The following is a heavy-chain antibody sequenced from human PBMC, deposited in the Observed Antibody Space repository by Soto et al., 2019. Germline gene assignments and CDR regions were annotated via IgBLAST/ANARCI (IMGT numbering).Heavy chain of an antibody. CDR2: FGTAGDT. V-gene: IGHV3-13*01. D-gene: IGHD1-26*01. J-gene: IGHJ4*02. CDR3: ARGWVGASFDY. Sequence: EVQLVESGGGLVQPGGSLRLSCAASGFTFSSYDMHCVRQATGKGLEWVSAFGTAGDTYYSGSVKGRFTISRENAKNSLYLQMISLRAEDTAVYYCARGWVGASFDYWGQGTLVTVSS. CDR1: GFTFSSYD.